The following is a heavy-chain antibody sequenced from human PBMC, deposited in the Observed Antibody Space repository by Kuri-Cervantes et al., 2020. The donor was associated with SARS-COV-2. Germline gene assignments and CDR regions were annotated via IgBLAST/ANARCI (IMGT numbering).Heavy chain of an antibody. CDR2: IDPSDSYT. V-gene: IGHV5-10-1*01. D-gene: IGHD4-17*01. J-gene: IGHJ6*03. CDR1: GYSFTNYW. Sequence: GESLKISCKGSGYSFTNYWISWVRQMPGKGLEWMGRIDPSDSYTNYSPSFQGHFTISADKSISTAYLQWSSLKASDTAMYYWARLNDDGDYREDYYYMDVWGKGTTVTVSS. CDR3: ARLNDDGDYREDYYYMDV.